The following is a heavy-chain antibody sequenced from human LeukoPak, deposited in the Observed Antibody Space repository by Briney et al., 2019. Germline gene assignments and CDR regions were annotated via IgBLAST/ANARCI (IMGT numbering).Heavy chain of an antibody. J-gene: IGHJ4*02. CDR1: GFTFSSHG. Sequence: PGGSLRLSCVASGFTFSSHGMHWVRQAPGKGLEGGAFIRYDGSNKYYADSVKGRFTISRDNSKNTLYLQMNSLRAEDTAVYYCATSDDSSSSPVDYWGQGTLVTVSS. CDR3: ATSDDSSSSPVDY. V-gene: IGHV3-30*02. D-gene: IGHD3-22*01. CDR2: IRYDGSNK.